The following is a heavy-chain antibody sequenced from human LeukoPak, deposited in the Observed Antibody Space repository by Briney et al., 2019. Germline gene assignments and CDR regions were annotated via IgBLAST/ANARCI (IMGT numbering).Heavy chain of an antibody. CDR2: MSSSGSTT. Sequence: GGSLRLSCAASGFTFSMYNMNWVRQAPGKGVEWVSYMSSSGSTTLYADSVKGRFTISRDNAKSSLYLQMNSLRDEDTAVYFCARDSVYAFDYWGQGTLVTVSS. D-gene: IGHD2-8*01. V-gene: IGHV3-48*02. CDR3: ARDSVYAFDY. J-gene: IGHJ4*02. CDR1: GFTFSMYN.